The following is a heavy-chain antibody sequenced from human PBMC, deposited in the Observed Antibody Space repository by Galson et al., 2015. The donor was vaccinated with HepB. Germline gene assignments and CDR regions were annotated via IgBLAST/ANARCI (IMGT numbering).Heavy chain of an antibody. D-gene: IGHD1-26*01. CDR2: ISNDGNNK. Sequence: SLRLSCAVSGFTFSSHSMHWVRQAPGQGLEWVAVISNDGNNKHYADSVKGQFTISRDNSKDTLYLQMNSLRAEDTAIYYCARGQSGNYYAGPSDIWGQGTMVTVSS. J-gene: IGHJ3*02. CDR3: ARGQSGNYYAGPSDI. V-gene: IGHV3-30-3*01. CDR1: GFTFSSHS.